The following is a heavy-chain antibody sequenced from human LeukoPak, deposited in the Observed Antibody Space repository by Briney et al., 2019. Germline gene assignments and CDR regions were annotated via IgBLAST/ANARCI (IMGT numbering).Heavy chain of an antibody. J-gene: IGHJ6*03. V-gene: IGHV4-59*01. CDR3: ARAPITVDYYYYYMDV. Sequence: SETLSLTCTVSGGSISSYYWSWIRQPPGKGLEWIGYIYYSGSTNYNPSLKSRVTISVDTSKNQFSLKLSSVTAADTAVYYCARAPITVDYYYYYMDVWGKGTTATVSS. D-gene: IGHD1-14*01. CDR2: IYYSGST. CDR1: GGSISSYY.